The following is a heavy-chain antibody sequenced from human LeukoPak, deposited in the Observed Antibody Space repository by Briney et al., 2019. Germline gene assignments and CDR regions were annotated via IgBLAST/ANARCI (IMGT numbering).Heavy chain of an antibody. Sequence: PGGSLRLSCAASGFTFSSYDMSWVRQAPGKGLEWVSGIGGSGAGTYYADSVKGRFTISRDNSKNTLYLQMNSLRTEDAAVYYCAKLFRTCDYWGQGTLVTVSS. CDR1: GFTFSSYD. V-gene: IGHV3-23*01. D-gene: IGHD1-1*01. CDR3: AKLFRTCDY. CDR2: IGGSGAGT. J-gene: IGHJ4*02.